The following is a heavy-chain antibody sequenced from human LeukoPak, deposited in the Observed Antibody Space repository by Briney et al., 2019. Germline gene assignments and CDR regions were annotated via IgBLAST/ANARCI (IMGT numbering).Heavy chain of an antibody. CDR2: IYYSGST. Sequence: SETLSLTCTVSGGSISSYYWSWIRQPPGKGLEWIGYIYYSGSTNYNPSLKSRVTISVDTSRNQFSLKLSSVTAADTAVYYCARVPQELWLGVGEDFDYWGHGTLVTVSS. V-gene: IGHV4-59*01. J-gene: IGHJ4*01. CDR1: GGSISSYY. CDR3: ARVPQELWLGVGEDFDY. D-gene: IGHD5-18*01.